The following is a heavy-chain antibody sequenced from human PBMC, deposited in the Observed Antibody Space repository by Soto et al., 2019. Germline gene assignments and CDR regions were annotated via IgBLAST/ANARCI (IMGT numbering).Heavy chain of an antibody. CDR1: GFTFSSYA. J-gene: IGHJ6*02. CDR2: ISYDGSNK. Sequence: QVQLLESGGGVVQPGRSLGLSCAASGFTFSSYAMHWVRQAPGKGLEWVAVISYDGSNKYYADSVKGRFTISRDNSKNTLYLQMNSMRAEDTAVYYCARDDVGYYYYGMDVWGQGTTVTVSS. V-gene: IGHV3-30-3*01. D-gene: IGHD3-10*02. CDR3: ARDDVGYYYYGMDV.